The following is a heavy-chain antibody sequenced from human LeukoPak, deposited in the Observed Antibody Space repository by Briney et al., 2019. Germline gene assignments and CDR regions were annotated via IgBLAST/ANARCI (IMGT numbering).Heavy chain of an antibody. CDR2: IYSGGST. J-gene: IGHJ4*02. CDR3: ARDTRRDGYREGFDY. CDR1: GFTVSSNY. V-gene: IGHV3-53*01. Sequence: GGSLRLSCAASGFTVSSNYMNWVRQAPGKGLEWVSVIYSGGSTYYADSVKGRFTISRDNSKNTLYLQMNSLRAEDTAVYFCARDTRRDGYREGFDYWGQGTLVTVSS. D-gene: IGHD5-24*01.